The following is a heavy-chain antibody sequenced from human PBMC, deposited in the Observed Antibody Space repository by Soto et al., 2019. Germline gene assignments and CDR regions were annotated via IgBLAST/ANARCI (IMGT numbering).Heavy chain of an antibody. CDR3: ARGLLRFLEWLLPRNWFDP. D-gene: IGHD3-3*01. CDR1: GGSFSGYY. Sequence: SETLSLTCAVYGGSFSGYYWSWIRQPPGKGLEWIGEINHSGSTNYNPSLKSRVTISVDTSKNQFSLKLSSVTAADTAVYYCARGLLRFLEWLLPRNWFDPWGQGTLVTVSS. V-gene: IGHV4-34*01. CDR2: INHSGST. J-gene: IGHJ5*02.